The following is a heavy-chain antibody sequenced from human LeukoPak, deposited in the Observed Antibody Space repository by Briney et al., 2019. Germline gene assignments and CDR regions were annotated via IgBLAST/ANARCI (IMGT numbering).Heavy chain of an antibody. CDR3: ASDFSKVLRYFDWSAFDY. J-gene: IGHJ4*02. V-gene: IGHV3-30*04. D-gene: IGHD3-9*01. Sequence: GRSLRLSCAASGFTFSSYAMHWVRQAPGKGLEWVAVISYDGSNKYYADSVKGRFTISRDNSKNTLYLQMNSLRAKDTAVYYCASDFSKVLRYFDWSAFDYWGQGTLVTVSS. CDR2: ISYDGSNK. CDR1: GFTFSSYA.